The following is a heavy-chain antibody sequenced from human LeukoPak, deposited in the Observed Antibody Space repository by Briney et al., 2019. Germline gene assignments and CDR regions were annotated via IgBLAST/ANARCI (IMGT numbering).Heavy chain of an antibody. CDR3: ASCPSRYCSGGSCYSGISCWFDP. J-gene: IGHJ5*02. D-gene: IGHD2-15*01. Sequence: ASVKVSCKASGYTFTSYGISWVRQAPGQGLEWMGWINPNSGGTNYAQKFQGRVTMTRDTSISTAYMELSRLRSDDTAVYYCASCPSRYCSGGSCYSGISCWFDPWGQGTLVTVSS. CDR1: GYTFTSYG. V-gene: IGHV1-2*02. CDR2: INPNSGGT.